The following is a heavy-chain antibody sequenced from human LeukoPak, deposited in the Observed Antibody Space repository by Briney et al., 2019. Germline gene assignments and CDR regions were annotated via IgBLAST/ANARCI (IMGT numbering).Heavy chain of an antibody. CDR3: ARDPPITMVRGVSGWFDP. D-gene: IGHD3-10*01. CDR1: GFTFSSYW. J-gene: IGHJ5*02. Sequence: GGSLRLSCAASGFTFSSYWMSWVRQAPGKGLEWVANIKQDGSEKHYVDSVEGRFTISRDNAKNSLYLQMNSLRAEDTAVYYCARDPPITMVRGVSGWFDPWGQGTLVTVSS. V-gene: IGHV3-7*01. CDR2: IKQDGSEK.